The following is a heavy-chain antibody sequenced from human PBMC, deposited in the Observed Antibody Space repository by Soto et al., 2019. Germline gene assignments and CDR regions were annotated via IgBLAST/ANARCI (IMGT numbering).Heavy chain of an antibody. Sequence: PSETLSLTCAVYGGSFSGYYWSWIRQPPGKGLEWIGEINHSGSTNYNPSLKSRVTISVDTSKNQFSLKLSSVTAADTAVYYCARGGWDDILTGYYYYFDYWGQGTLVTVSS. D-gene: IGHD3-9*01. CDR3: ARGGWDDILTGYYYYFDY. J-gene: IGHJ4*02. V-gene: IGHV4-34*01. CDR2: INHSGST. CDR1: GGSFSGYY.